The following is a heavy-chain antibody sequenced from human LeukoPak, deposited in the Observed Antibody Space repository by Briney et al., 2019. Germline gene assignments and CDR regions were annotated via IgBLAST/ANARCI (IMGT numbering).Heavy chain of an antibody. D-gene: IGHD5-24*01. CDR2: VKEDGSQK. Sequence: PGGSLRLSCAASGFTFSSYGMHWVRQAPGKGLEWVANVKEDGSQKTYVDSVKGRFTISRDNAKNSLYLQMNNVRAEDTAVYYCARYTYKHDCWGQGTLVTVSS. CDR1: GFTFSSYG. J-gene: IGHJ4*02. CDR3: ARYTYKHDC. V-gene: IGHV3-7*01.